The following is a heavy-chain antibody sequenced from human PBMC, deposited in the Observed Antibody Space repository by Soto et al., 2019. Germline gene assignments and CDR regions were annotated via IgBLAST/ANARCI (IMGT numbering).Heavy chain of an antibody. D-gene: IGHD3-3*01. CDR1: GDSVSSVGFH. V-gene: IGHV4-30-4*01. CDR3: ARAPVGLDTISYFDY. J-gene: IGHJ4*02. Sequence: SETLSLTCTVSGDSVSSVGFHWAWLRRPPGKGLEWIGYIYNGGSTYYRPSLESRMQMSLDATRNHYSLRLTSVTAADTAVYFCARAPVGLDTISYFDYWGQGQLVT. CDR2: IYNGGST.